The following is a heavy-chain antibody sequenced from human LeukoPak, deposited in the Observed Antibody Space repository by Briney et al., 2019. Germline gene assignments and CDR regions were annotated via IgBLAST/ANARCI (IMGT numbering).Heavy chain of an antibody. CDR2: ISYDGSNK. Sequence: PGGSLRLSCAASGFTFSSYAMHWVRQAPGKGLEWVAVISYDGSNKYYADSVKGRFTISRDNSKNTLYLQMNSLRAEDTAVYYCVRGFRNWNYWGQGTLVTVSS. D-gene: IGHD1-14*01. J-gene: IGHJ4*02. CDR1: GFTFSSYA. V-gene: IGHV3-30-3*01. CDR3: VRGFRNWNY.